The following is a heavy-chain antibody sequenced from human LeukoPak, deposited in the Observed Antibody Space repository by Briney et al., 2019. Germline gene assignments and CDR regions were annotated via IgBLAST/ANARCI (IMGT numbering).Heavy chain of an antibody. D-gene: IGHD6-6*01. CDR3: ARGDSSSSTRYYYYYYMDV. CDR2: MNPNSGNT. Sequence: GASLKVSCKASGYTFTSYDINWVRQATGQGLEWMGWMNPNSGNTGYAQKFQGRVTMTRNTSISTAYMELSSLRSEDTAVYYCARGDSSSSTRYYYYYYMDVWGKGTTVTVSS. V-gene: IGHV1-8*01. J-gene: IGHJ6*03. CDR1: GYTFTSYD.